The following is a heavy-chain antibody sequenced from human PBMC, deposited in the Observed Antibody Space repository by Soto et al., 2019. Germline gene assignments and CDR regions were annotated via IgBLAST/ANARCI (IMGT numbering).Heavy chain of an antibody. CDR3: ARAGSSGSDPFGP. CDR1: GGSISSGDYY. Sequence: PSETLSLTCTVSGGSISSGDYYWSWIRPPPGKGLEWIGYIYYSGSTYYNPSLKSRVTISVDTSKNQFSLKLSSVTAADTAVYYCARAGSSGSDPFGPWGQGTLVTVSS. D-gene: IGHD3-10*01. V-gene: IGHV4-30-4*01. CDR2: IYYSGST. J-gene: IGHJ5*02.